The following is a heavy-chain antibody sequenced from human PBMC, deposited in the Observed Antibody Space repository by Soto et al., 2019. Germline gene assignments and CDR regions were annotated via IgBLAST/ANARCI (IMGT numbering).Heavy chain of an antibody. Sequence: EVQLLESGGGLVQPGGSLRLSCAASGFTFSRFARSWVRQAPGKGLEWISAISGSGDNTYYADSVKGRFAISRDNSGNTLYLQMNSLRADDTALYYCAKDYGLGGGSCFPYWGQGTLVTVSA. CDR2: ISGSGDNT. CDR1: GFTFSRFA. J-gene: IGHJ4*02. D-gene: IGHD2-15*01. V-gene: IGHV3-23*01. CDR3: AKDYGLGGGSCFPY.